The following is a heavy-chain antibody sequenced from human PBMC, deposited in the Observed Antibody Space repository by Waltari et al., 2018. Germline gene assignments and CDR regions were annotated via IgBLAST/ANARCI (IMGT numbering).Heavy chain of an antibody. J-gene: IGHJ6*02. CDR2: IRSKANSYAT. Sequence: EVQLVESGGGWVQPGGSLKLSCAASGFPSSGSAMHWVRQASGKGLEWFGRIRSKANSYATAYAASVKGRFTISRDDSKNTAYLQMNSLKTEDTAVYYCTSGSYYRMDVWGQGTTVTVSS. CDR3: TSGSYYRMDV. V-gene: IGHV3-73*02. D-gene: IGHD1-26*01. CDR1: GFPSSGSA.